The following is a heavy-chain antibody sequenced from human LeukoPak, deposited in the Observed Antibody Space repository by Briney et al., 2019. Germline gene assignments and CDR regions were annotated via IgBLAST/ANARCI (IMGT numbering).Heavy chain of an antibody. CDR1: GFTFSSYA. Sequence: PGGSLRLSCAASGFTFSSYAMSWVRQAPGKGLEWVSAISGSGGSTYYADPVKGRFTISRDNSKNTLYLQMNSLRAEDTAVYYCATSGYGTYYFDYWGQGTLVTVSS. D-gene: IGHD1/OR15-1a*01. J-gene: IGHJ4*02. CDR3: ATSGYGTYYFDY. CDR2: ISGSGGST. V-gene: IGHV3-23*01.